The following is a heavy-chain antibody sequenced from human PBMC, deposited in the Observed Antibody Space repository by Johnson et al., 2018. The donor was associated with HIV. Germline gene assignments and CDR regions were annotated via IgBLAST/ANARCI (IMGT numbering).Heavy chain of an antibody. CDR2: ISSSGNTI. J-gene: IGHJ3*02. CDR3: ARDKGRGAFDI. D-gene: IGHD3-10*01. CDR1: GITFSDYY. V-gene: IGHV3-11*04. Sequence: QMLLVESGGGVVQPGRSLRLSCAASGITFSDYYMSWIRQAPGKGLEWVSYISSSGNTIYYADSVKGRVTISRDNVKKSLYLQMNSLRAEDTAVYYCARDKGRGAFDIWGQGTMVTVSS.